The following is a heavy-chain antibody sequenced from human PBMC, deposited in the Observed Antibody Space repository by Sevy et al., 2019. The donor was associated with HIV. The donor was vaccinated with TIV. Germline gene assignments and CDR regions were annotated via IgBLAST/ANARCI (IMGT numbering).Heavy chain of an antibody. D-gene: IGHD4-17*01. Sequence: SETLSLTCAVSGGSISSGGYSWSWIRQPPGKGLEWIGYIYHSGSTYYNPSLKNRVTISVDRSKNQFSLKLSSVTAADTAVYYCARGDDYGDAFDIWGQGTMVTVSS. J-gene: IGHJ3*02. CDR1: GGSISSGGYS. V-gene: IGHV4-30-2*01. CDR3: ARGDDYGDAFDI. CDR2: IYHSGST.